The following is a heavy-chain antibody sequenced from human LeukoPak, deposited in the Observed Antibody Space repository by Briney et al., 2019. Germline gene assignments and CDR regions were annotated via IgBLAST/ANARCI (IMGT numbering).Heavy chain of an antibody. J-gene: IGHJ6*03. D-gene: IGHD5-24*01. CDR3: ARERWLQFRPLYYYYYMDV. V-gene: IGHV4-59*11. CDR2: NYYSGST. Sequence: SETLTLTCTVSGGSISSHYWSWIRQPPGKGLEWIGYNYYSGSTNYNPSLKSRVTISVDTSKNQFSLKLSSVTAADTAVYYCARERWLQFRPLYYYYYMDVWGKGTTVTVSS. CDR1: GGSISSHY.